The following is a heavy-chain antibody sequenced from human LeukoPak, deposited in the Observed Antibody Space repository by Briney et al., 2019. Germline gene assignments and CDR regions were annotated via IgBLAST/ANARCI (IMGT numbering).Heavy chain of an antibody. J-gene: IGHJ5*02. D-gene: IGHD3-10*01. V-gene: IGHV4-38-2*02. CDR1: GYSISSGYY. CDR3: ARDSGYYYGSGSYYNWFDP. Sequence: SETLSLTCSVSGYSISSGYYWDWIRQPPGKGLEWIASIYHSGKSYYNPSLKSRVTISVDTSKNQFSLKLSSVTAADTAVYYCARDSGYYYGSGSYYNWFDPWGQGTLVTVSS. CDR2: IYHSGKS.